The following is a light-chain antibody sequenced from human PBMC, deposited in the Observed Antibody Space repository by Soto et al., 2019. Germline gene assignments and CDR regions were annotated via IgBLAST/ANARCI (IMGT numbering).Light chain of an antibody. CDR1: QDIHNY. CDR3: QHYYNFPWT. CDR2: AAS. Sequence: AVLLTQSPSSFSASTGDRATITCRASQDIHNYLACYQQVPGKAPKLLLYAASILQTGVPSRFSGSGSGTDFPLAICGLRSEEFSTYFCQHYYNFPWTCGQGTTVE. J-gene: IGKJ1*01. V-gene: IGKV1-8*01.